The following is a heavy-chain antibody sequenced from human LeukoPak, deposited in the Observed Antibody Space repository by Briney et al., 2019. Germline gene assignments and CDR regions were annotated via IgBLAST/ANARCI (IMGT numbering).Heavy chain of an antibody. CDR2: IGTSSSRI. CDR1: GFAFSSYS. CDR3: ARGPSSQFRTDY. V-gene: IGHV3-48*01. D-gene: IGHD2-2*01. J-gene: IGHJ4*02. Sequence: GGSLRLSCAASGFAFSSYSLNWVRQAPGKGLEWVSYIGTSSSRIYYADSVKGRFTISRDNAKNSLYLQMNGLRAEDTAVYYCARGPSSQFRTDYWGQGTLVTVSS.